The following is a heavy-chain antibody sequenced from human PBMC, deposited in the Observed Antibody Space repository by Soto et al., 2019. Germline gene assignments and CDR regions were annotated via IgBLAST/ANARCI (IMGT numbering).Heavy chain of an antibody. J-gene: IGHJ6*02. V-gene: IGHV4-31*01. CDR3: XXXXXXXXXWDV. CDR2: IYYSGST. Sequence: QVQLQESGPGLVKPSQTLSLTCTVSGGSISSGGYYWSWIRQHPGKGLEWIGYIYYSGSTYYNPXXXXXXXXXXXXXXXXXXXXXXXXXXXXXXXXXXXXXXXXXXXWDVWGQGTTVTVSS. CDR1: GGSISSGGYY.